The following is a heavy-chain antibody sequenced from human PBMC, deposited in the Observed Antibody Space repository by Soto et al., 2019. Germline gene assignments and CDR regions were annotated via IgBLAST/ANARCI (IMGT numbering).Heavy chain of an antibody. Sequence: SETLSLTCAVYGGSFSGYYWSWIRQPPGKGLEWIGEINHSGSTDYNPSLKSRVTISVDTSKNQFSLKLSSVTAADTAVYYCASSAYGSGSYYFDYWGQGTLVTVSS. D-gene: IGHD3-10*01. V-gene: IGHV4-34*01. CDR2: INHSGST. CDR1: GGSFSGYY. J-gene: IGHJ4*02. CDR3: ASSAYGSGSYYFDY.